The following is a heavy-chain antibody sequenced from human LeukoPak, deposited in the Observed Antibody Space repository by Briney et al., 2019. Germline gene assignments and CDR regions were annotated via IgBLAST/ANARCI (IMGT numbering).Heavy chain of an antibody. J-gene: IGHJ5*02. CDR3: AKGNYDILTGYYRDNWFDP. Sequence: PGGSLRLSCAASGFTFSSYAMSWVRQAPGKGLEWVSAISGSGGSTYYADSVKGRFTISRDNSKNTVYLQMNSLRAEDTAVYYCAKGNYDILTGYYRDNWFDPWGQGALVTVSS. CDR1: GFTFSSYA. V-gene: IGHV3-23*01. D-gene: IGHD3-9*01. CDR2: ISGSGGST.